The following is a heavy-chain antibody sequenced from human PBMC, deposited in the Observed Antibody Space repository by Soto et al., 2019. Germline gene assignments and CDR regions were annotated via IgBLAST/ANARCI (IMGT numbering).Heavy chain of an antibody. CDR3: ARTPGIAAAGTFVYSYGMDV. Sequence: SVKVSCKASGGTFSSYAISWVRQAPGQGLEWMGGIIPIFGTANYAQKFQGRVTITADESTSTAYMELSSLRSEDTAVYYCARTPGIAAAGTFVYSYGMDVWGQGTTVTVSS. J-gene: IGHJ6*02. D-gene: IGHD6-13*01. CDR1: GGTFSSYA. V-gene: IGHV1-69*13. CDR2: IIPIFGTA.